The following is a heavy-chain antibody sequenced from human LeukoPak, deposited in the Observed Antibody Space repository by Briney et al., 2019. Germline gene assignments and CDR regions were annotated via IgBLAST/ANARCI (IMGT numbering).Heavy chain of an antibody. Sequence: SETLSLTCTVSGGSISSSSYYWGWIRQPPGKGQEWIGSIYYSGSTYYNPSLKSRVTISVDTSKNQFSLKLSSVTAADTAVYYCARTALEWLLWGWFDPWGQGTLVTVSS. J-gene: IGHJ5*02. CDR1: GGSISSSSYY. D-gene: IGHD3-3*01. V-gene: IGHV4-39*01. CDR3: ARTALEWLLWGWFDP. CDR2: IYYSGST.